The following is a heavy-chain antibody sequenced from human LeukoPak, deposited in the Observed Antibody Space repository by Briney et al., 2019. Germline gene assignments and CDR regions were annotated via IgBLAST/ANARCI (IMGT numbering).Heavy chain of an antibody. CDR3: ARHYMYGGYVVQNAFDI. Sequence: GGSLRLSCAASRFTFSSFAMHWVRQAPGKGLEWVAVISYDGSNKYYADSVKGRFTISRANSKNTLYLQMNSLRAEDTAVYYCARHYMYGGYVVQNAFDIWGQGTMVTVSS. D-gene: IGHD5-12*01. CDR2: ISYDGSNK. CDR1: RFTFSSFA. V-gene: IGHV3-30*04. J-gene: IGHJ3*02.